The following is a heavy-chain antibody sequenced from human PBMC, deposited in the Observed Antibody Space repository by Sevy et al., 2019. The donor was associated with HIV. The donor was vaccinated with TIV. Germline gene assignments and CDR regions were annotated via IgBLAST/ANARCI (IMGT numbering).Heavy chain of an antibody. CDR1: GFTFSSYS. D-gene: IGHD3-3*01. CDR2: ISSSSSYI. Sequence: GESLKISCAASGFTFSSYSMNWVRQAPGKGLEWVSSISSSSSYIYYADSVKGRFTISRDNAKNSLYLQMNSLRAEDTAVYYCAKLDYDFWSGPHDYWGQGTLVTVSS. J-gene: IGHJ4*02. CDR3: AKLDYDFWSGPHDY. V-gene: IGHV3-21*01.